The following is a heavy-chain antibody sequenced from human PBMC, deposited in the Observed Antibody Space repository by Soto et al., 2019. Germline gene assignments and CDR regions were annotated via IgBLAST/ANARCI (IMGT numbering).Heavy chain of an antibody. CDR1: GGSFSGYY. D-gene: IGHD2-15*01. V-gene: IGHV4-34*01. CDR2: INHRETT. CDR3: ARGEAIVVVLPGTAWLDP. J-gene: IGHJ5*02. Sequence: SSETLSLTCAVYGGSFSGYYWSWIRQPPGKGLEWIGEINHRETTNYNPSLKSRVTISVDTSKNQFSLKLSSVTAADTAVYYCARGEAIVVVLPGTAWLDPWGQENLLTVSS.